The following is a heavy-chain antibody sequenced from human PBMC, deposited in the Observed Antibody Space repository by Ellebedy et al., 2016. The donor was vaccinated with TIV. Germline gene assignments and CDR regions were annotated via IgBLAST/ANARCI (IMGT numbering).Heavy chain of an antibody. V-gene: IGHV3-64D*06. D-gene: IGHD3-16*01. CDR3: VKAWGD. J-gene: IGHJ4*02. CDR1: GFTFSSYW. Sequence: GESLKISCAASGFTFSSYWMSWVRQAPGKGLEYISAIVSNGDSTYYANSVKGRFIISRDNSKNTLYLQMSSLRLEDTAVYYCVKAWGDWGQGTLVTVSS. CDR2: IVSNGDST.